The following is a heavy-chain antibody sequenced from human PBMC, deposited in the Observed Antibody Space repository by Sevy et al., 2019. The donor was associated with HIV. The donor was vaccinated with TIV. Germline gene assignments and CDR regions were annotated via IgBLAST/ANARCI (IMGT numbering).Heavy chain of an antibody. CDR1: GFTFSDHY. CDR3: ARVPTYGSVTYFLDY. J-gene: IGHJ4*02. D-gene: IGHD3-10*01. Sequence: GVSLRLSCAASGFTFSDHYMDWVRQAPGKGLEWVGRIRNKANSDTTEYAASVKGRFTISRDDSKNSLYLQMNSLKTEDTAVYYCARVPTYGSVTYFLDYWGQGSLVTVSS. CDR2: IRNKANSDTT. V-gene: IGHV3-72*01.